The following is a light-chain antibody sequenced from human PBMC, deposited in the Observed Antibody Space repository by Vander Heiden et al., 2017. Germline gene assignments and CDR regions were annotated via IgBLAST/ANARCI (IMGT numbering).Light chain of an antibody. CDR3: VLYLGNGISR. J-gene: IGLJ3*02. CDR1: SGSVSTSYY. V-gene: IGLV8-61*01. Sequence: QTVASQEPSFSVSPGGTVTLTSGLSSGSVSTSYYPSWYQQTPGQAPRTLIYSTNSRSSGVPDRFSGSILGNTAALTITGAQADDESDYYCVLYLGNGISRFGGGTKLTIL. CDR2: STN.